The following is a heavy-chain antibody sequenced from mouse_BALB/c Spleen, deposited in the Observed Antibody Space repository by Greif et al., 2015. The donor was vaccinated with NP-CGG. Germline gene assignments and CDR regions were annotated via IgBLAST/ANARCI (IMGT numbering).Heavy chain of an antibody. V-gene: IGHV7-3*02. J-gene: IGHJ4*01. Sequence: EVKLMESGGGLVQPGGSLRLSCATSGFTFTDYYMSWVRQPPGKALEWLGFIRNKANGYTTEYSASVKGRFTISRDNSQSILYLQMNTLRAEDSATYYCARENRARATYYAMDYWGQGTSVTASS. CDR3: ARENRARATYYAMDY. CDR1: GFTFTDYY. CDR2: IRNKANGYTT. D-gene: IGHD3-1*01.